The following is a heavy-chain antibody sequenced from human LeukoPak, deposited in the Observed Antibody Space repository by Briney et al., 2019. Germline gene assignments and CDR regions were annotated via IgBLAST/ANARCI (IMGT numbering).Heavy chain of an antibody. D-gene: IGHD3-10*01. V-gene: IGHV4-34*01. CDR1: GGSFSGYY. Sequence: SETLSLTCAVYGGSFSGYYWSWICQPPGKGLEWIGEINHSGSTNYSPSLKSRVTISVDTSKNQFSLKLSSVTAADAAVYYCARGRPTMVRGVILRFDPWGQGTLVTVSS. CDR2: INHSGST. CDR3: ARGRPTMVRGVILRFDP. J-gene: IGHJ5*02.